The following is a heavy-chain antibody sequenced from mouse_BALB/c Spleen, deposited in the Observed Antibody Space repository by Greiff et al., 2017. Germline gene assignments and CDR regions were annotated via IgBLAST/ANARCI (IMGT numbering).Heavy chain of an antibody. CDR3: ARDLIYYGNSYYAMDY. V-gene: IGHV2-6-7*01. J-gene: IGHJ4*01. Sequence: VQGVESGPGLVAPSQSLSITCTVSGFSLTGYGVNWVRQPPGKGLEWLGMIWGDGSTDYNSALKSRLSISKDNSKSQVFLKMNSLQTDDTARYYCARDLIYYGNSYYAMDYWGQGTSVTVSS. CDR1: GFSLTGYG. CDR2: IWGDGST. D-gene: IGHD2-1*01.